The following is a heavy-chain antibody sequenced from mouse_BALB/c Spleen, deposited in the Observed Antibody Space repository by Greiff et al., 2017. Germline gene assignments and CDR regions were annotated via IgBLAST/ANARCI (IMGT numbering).Heavy chain of an antibody. J-gene: IGHJ4*01. CDR3: ARGIDGYAMDY. V-gene: IGHV1S137*01. CDR1: GYTFTDYA. CDR2: ISTYYGDA. D-gene: IGHD2-3*01. Sequence: VHLVESGAELVRPGVSVKISCKGSGYTFTDYAMHWVKQSHAKSLEWIGVISTYYGDASYNQKFKGKATMTVDKSSSTAYMELARLTSEDSAIYYCARGIDGYAMDYWGQGTSVTVSS.